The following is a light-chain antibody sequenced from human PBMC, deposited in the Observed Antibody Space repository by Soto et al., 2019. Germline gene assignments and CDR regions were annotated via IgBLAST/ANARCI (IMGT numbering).Light chain of an antibody. V-gene: IGLV2-8*01. J-gene: IGLJ1*01. Sequence: QSALTQPPSASGSPGQSVTISCTGTSSDVGGYNSVSWYQQHPGKAPKLIIYDVSKRPSGVPDRFSGSKSGSTASLTVSGFQAEDEGDYYCSSYAGKNYYVSGTGTKVTVL. CDR1: SSDVGGYNS. CDR2: DVS. CDR3: SSYAGKNYYV.